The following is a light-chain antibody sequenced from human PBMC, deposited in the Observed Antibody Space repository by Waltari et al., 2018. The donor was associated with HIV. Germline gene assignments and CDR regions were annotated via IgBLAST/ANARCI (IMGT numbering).Light chain of an antibody. J-gene: IGLJ1*01. CDR2: DNN. V-gene: IGLV3-9*01. CDR3: QVWDSDTGV. CDR1: NLASKD. Sequence: SYELTQTPSVSVSLGQTATVACGGDNLASKDVHWYQQKPGRPPVLVIYDNNKRPSGIPGRFSGFNSGITATLTISGAQGYDEADYYCQVWDSDTGVFGSWTKVTVL.